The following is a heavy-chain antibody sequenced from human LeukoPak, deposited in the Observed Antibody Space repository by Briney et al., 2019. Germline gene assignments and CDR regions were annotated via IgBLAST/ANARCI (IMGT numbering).Heavy chain of an antibody. V-gene: IGHV3-23*01. Sequence: GGSLRLSCAASGLSYSSFAMSWVRQGRARGLEWVSSISGNGETFYADSVKGRFTLSSDSSRNTVYFQLNNLRVEDTAIYYCAKASWVSSTDAVRWGQGTLVTVSS. CDR3: AKASWVSSTDAVR. CDR1: GLSYSSFA. D-gene: IGHD3-16*01. CDR2: ISGNGET. J-gene: IGHJ4*02.